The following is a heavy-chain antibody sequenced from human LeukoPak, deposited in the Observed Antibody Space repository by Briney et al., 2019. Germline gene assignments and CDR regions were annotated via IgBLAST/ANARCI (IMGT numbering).Heavy chain of an antibody. CDR3: ARGRGGTVVRGYLDY. Sequence: ASVKVSCKASGYTFTNCDIVWVRQATGQGPEWMGWMNSNTGNTGSAQKFQGRVTMTRDTSINTAYMELHSLTSEDTAVYYCARGRGGTVVRGYLDYWGQGTLVTVSS. V-gene: IGHV1-8*01. D-gene: IGHD3-10*01. CDR2: MNSNTGNT. CDR1: GYTFTNCD. J-gene: IGHJ4*02.